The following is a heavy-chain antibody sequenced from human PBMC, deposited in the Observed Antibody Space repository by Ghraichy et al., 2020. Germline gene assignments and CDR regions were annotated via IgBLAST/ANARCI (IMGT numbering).Heavy chain of an antibody. V-gene: IGHV3-23*01. D-gene: IGHD6-19*01. CDR1: GFTFSSYA. J-gene: IGHJ2*01. CDR3: AKDQERIAVAGTGLVVWYFDL. Sequence: GESLNISCAASGFTFSSYAMSWVRQAPGKGLEWVSAISGSGGSTYYADSVKGRFTISRDNSKNTLYLQMNSLRAEDTAVYYCAKDQERIAVAGTGLVVWYFDLWGRGTLVTVSS. CDR2: ISGSGGST.